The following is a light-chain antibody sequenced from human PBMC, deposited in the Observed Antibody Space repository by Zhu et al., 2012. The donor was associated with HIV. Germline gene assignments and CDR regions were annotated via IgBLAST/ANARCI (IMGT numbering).Light chain of an antibody. CDR3: QQYGNSPLT. V-gene: IGKV3-11*01. J-gene: IGKJ4*01. CDR2: DAS. Sequence: EIVLTQSPATMSLSPGERATLSCRASQSVNSYLAWYQQKPGQAPRLLIYDASNRATGIPARFSGSGSGTDFTLTISRLEPEDFAVYYCQQYGNSPLTFGGGTKVEIK. CDR1: QSVNSY.